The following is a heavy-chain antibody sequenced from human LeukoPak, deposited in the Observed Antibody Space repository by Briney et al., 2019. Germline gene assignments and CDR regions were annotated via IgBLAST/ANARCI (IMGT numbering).Heavy chain of an antibody. CDR3: ATRAYSSGWYAGSITFDY. CDR1: GFTFSDYY. J-gene: IGHJ4*02. Sequence: GGSLRLSCAASGFTFSDYYMNWIRQAPGKGLEWVSYISSSGSTIYYADSVKGRFTISRDNAKNSLYLQMNSLRAEDTAVYYCATRAYSSGWYAGSITFDYWGQGTLVTVSS. D-gene: IGHD6-19*01. V-gene: IGHV3-11*01. CDR2: ISSSGSTI.